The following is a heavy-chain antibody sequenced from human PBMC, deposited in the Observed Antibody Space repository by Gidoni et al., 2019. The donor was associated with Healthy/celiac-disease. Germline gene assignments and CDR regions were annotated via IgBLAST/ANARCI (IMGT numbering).Heavy chain of an antibody. CDR3: AKKGIASADAFDY. D-gene: IGHD6-13*01. V-gene: IGHV3-23*01. J-gene: IGHJ4*02. Sequence: EVQLLESGGGLVQPGGSLRLSCAASGFTFSNYAMRWVRQAPGKGLGWVSGISGNGGSTYYADSVKGRFTISRDNSKNTLYLQMNSLKAEDTAVFYCAKKGIASADAFDYWGQGTLVTVSA. CDR1: GFTFSNYA. CDR2: ISGNGGST.